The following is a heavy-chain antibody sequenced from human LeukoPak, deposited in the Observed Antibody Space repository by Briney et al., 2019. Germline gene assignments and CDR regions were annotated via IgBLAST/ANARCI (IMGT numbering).Heavy chain of an antibody. D-gene: IGHD6-13*01. V-gene: IGHV4-39*07. CDR2: IYYNGST. CDR1: GGSISFSSSYY. Sequence: SETLSLTCTVSGGSISFSSSYYWGWIRQPPGKGLEWIGSIYYNGSTYDNPSLKSRVTISVDTSKNEFSLMLTSVTAADTAVYYCATLDNIAAAGINFFDYWGQGTLVTVSS. CDR3: ATLDNIAAAGINFFDY. J-gene: IGHJ4*02.